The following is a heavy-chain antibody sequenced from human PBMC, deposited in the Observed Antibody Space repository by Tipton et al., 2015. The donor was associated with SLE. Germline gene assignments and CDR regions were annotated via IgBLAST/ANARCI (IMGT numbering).Heavy chain of an antibody. V-gene: IGHV4-39*01. J-gene: IGHJ6*02. CDR3: ARQAAMVLWYGMDV. CDR1: GGSISSSSYY. CDR2: IYYSGST. Sequence: TLSLTCTASGGSISSSSYYWGWIRQPPGKGLEWIGSIYYSGSTYYNPSLKSRVTISVDTSKNQFSLKLSSVTAADTAVYYCARQAAMVLWYGMDVWGQGTTVTVSS. D-gene: IGHD5-18*01.